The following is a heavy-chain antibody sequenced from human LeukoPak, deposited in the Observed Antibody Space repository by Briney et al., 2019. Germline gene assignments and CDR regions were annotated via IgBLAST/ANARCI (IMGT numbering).Heavy chain of an antibody. Sequence: ASVRVSSKVSGYTFIVCGISWVRPTPGQGLECMGWISVYNGNTRYPQKYQDRVTMTTDTSTNTAYMELRSLRSDDTAVFYCARDRVGGTDYYYYYGMDVWGQGTTVSVSS. V-gene: IGHV1-18*01. CDR2: ISVYNGNT. D-gene: IGHD6-19*01. CDR1: GYTFIVCG. J-gene: IGHJ6*02. CDR3: ARDRVGGTDYYYYYGMDV.